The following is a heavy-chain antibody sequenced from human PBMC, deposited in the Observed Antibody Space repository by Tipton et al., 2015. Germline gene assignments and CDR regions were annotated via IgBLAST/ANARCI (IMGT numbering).Heavy chain of an antibody. V-gene: IGHV3-48*03. CDR3: ARDKLEGDSTMVRNGPFYY. CDR1: GFTFSRYE. D-gene: IGHD3-10*01. Sequence: GSLRLSCAASGFTFSRYEVNWVRQAPGKGLEWVSKITSSGTPRFYTASVKGRFTISRDNAKNSLYLQMNSLRVEDTAVYYCARDKLEGDSTMVRNGPFYYWGQGTLVTVSS. J-gene: IGHJ4*02. CDR2: ITSSGTPR.